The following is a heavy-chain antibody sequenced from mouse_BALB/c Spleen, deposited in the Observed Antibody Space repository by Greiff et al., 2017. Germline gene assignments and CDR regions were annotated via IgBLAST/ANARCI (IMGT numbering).Heavy chain of an antibody. CDR2: INPYNDGT. CDR1: GYTFTSYV. V-gene: IGHV1-14*01. CDR3: ARRGKGDAMDY. J-gene: IGHJ4*01. Sequence: EVQRVESGPELVKPGASVKMSCKASGYTFTSYVMHWVKQKPGQGLEWIGYINPYNDGTKYNEKFKGKATLTSDKSSSTAYMELSSLTSEDSAVYYCARRGKGDAMDYWGQGTSVTVSS.